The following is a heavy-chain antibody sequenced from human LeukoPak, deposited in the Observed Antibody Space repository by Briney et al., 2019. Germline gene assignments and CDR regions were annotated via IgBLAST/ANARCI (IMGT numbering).Heavy chain of an antibody. J-gene: IGHJ4*02. CDR1: GFTFSSYS. D-gene: IGHD3-9*01. CDR3: ARELFLLYFDWLSYFDY. Sequence: GGSLRLSCAASGFTFSSYSMNWVRQAPGKGLEWVSSISSSSSYIYYADSVKGRFTISRDNAKNSLYLQMNSLRAEDTAVYYCARELFLLYFDWLSYFDYWGQGTLVTVSS. V-gene: IGHV3-21*01. CDR2: ISSSSSYI.